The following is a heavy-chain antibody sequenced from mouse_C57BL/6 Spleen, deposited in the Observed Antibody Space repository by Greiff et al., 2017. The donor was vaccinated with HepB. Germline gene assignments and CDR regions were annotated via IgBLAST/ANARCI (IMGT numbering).Heavy chain of an antibody. J-gene: IGHJ3*01. CDR3: TRDWASFAY. D-gene: IGHD4-1*01. Sequence: EVKVEESGEGLVKPGGSLKLSCAASGFTFSSYAMSWVRQTPEKRLEWVAYISSGGDYIYYADTVKGRFTISRDNARNTLYLQMSSLKSEDTAMYYCTRDWASFAYWGQGTLVTVSA. CDR2: ISSGGDYI. V-gene: IGHV5-9-1*02. CDR1: GFTFSSYA.